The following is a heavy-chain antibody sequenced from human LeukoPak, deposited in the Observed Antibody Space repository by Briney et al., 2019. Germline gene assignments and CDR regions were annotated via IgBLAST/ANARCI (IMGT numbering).Heavy chain of an antibody. Sequence: SETLSLTCTVSGASISSYYWSWLRQPAGKGLEWIGRIYSSRSIYNPSLKSRVTMSVDTSKNQFSLKLISVTAADTAVYYCAKSNGYGLVDIWGQGTMVTVSA. CDR3: AKSNGYGLVDI. CDR2: IYSSRS. D-gene: IGHD3-10*01. J-gene: IGHJ3*02. CDR1: GASISSYY. V-gene: IGHV4-4*07.